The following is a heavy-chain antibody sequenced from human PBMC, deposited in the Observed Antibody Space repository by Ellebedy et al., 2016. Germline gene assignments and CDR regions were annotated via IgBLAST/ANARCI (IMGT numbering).Heavy chain of an antibody. CDR1: GVTFSNYW. V-gene: IGHV3-7*01. J-gene: IGHJ4*02. CDR3: GRGDIGTPANRFDF. Sequence: GGSLRLXXAVSGVTFSNYWMSWVRQAPGKGLEWVANINRDGTEENYVDSVKGRFTISRDNAENSLYLQMDSLRVDDTAVYFCGRGDIGTPANRFDFWGQGTLVTVSS. CDR2: INRDGTEE. D-gene: IGHD2-2*01.